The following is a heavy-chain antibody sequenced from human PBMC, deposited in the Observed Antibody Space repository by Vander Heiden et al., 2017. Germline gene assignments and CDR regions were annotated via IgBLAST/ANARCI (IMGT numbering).Heavy chain of an antibody. J-gene: IGHJ5*02. CDR3: GKHDTGPFIKKGFDP. CDR2: LYYSGKK. D-gene: IGHD3-22*01. V-gene: IGHV4-59*13. Sequence: QVQLQESRPVLVKPSETLSLTCTVSGVSISGYYWSWIRQPPGQGLAWIGYLYYSGKKLYNHALKSRVTMSIEKAKTQGSMMVSSVNAAEKAMYYCGKHDTGPFIKKGFDPWGQGTLVTVSS. CDR1: GVSISGYY.